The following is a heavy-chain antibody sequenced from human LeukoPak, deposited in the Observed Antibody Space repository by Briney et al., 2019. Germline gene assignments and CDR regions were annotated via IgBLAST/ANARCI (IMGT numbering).Heavy chain of an antibody. V-gene: IGHV3-9*01. CDR3: AKAKWELLDY. J-gene: IGHJ4*02. CDR2: ISWNSGSI. CDR1: GFTFDDYA. D-gene: IGHD1-26*01. Sequence: GGSLRLSCAASGFTFDDYAMHWVRQAPGKGLEWVSGISWNSGSIGYADSVKGRFTISRDNAKNSLYLQMNSLRAEDTALYYCAKAKWELLDYWGQGTLVTVSS.